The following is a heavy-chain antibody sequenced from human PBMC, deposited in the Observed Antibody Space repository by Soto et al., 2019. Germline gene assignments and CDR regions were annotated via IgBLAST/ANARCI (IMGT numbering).Heavy chain of an antibody. D-gene: IGHD4-17*01. J-gene: IGHJ5*02. CDR3: ARSCCGEQNWFDP. CDR1: GGTFSGYW. V-gene: IGHV3-74*01. CDR2: IYGDGTTT. Sequence: EVQLVESGGDLVQPGGSLRLSCAASGGTFSGYWMHWVRRVPGKGLVWVSRIYGDGTTTTYAASVQGRFTISRETGKNTVYLQMNSLRVDDTGVYFCARSCCGEQNWFDPWGQGTLVTVSS.